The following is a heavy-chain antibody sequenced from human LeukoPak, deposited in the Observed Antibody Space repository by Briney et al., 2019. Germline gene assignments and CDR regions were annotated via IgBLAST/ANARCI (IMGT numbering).Heavy chain of an antibody. CDR2: SSGSGSST. CDR1: GITFSSYA. D-gene: IGHD3-3*01. CDR3: ATTILRHTRYQFDY. J-gene: IGHJ4*02. Sequence: GGSLRLSCAASGITFSSYAMSWVRQAPGKGLEWVSASSGSGSSTYYADSVKGRITISRDNSKNTLYMQMNSLRAEDTAVYYCATTILRHTRYQFDYWGQGTLVTVSS. V-gene: IGHV3-23*01.